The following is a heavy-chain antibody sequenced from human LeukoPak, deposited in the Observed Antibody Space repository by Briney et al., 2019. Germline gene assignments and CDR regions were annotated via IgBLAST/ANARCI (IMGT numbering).Heavy chain of an antibody. Sequence: PGGSLRLSCAVSGFTFSNYWMTWVRQAPGKGLEWVANINEDGSEKYYVDSVKGRFTISRDNAKNSLYLQMNSLRAEDTAVYYCARMTTVTRFDYWGQGTLVTVSS. CDR3: ARMTTVTRFDY. CDR1: GFTFSNYW. D-gene: IGHD4-11*01. J-gene: IGHJ4*02. CDR2: INEDGSEK. V-gene: IGHV3-7*01.